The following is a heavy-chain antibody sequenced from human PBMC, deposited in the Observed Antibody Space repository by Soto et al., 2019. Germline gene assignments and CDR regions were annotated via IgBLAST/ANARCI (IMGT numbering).Heavy chain of an antibody. D-gene: IGHD6-19*01. V-gene: IGHV4-59*01. CDR1: GGSISSNY. CDR3: ARGRSVTGSFYFDY. Sequence: SETLSLTCSVSGGSISSNYWNWIRQSPSKGLEWIGYIHYSGSTDRNPSLKSRVTISIDTSKNQFSLTLTSVTAADSAVYYCARGRSVTGSFYFDYWGQGTLVTVSS. J-gene: IGHJ4*02. CDR2: IHYSGST.